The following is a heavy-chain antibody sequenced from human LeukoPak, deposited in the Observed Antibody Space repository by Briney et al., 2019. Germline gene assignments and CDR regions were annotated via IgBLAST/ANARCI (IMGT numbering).Heavy chain of an antibody. CDR1: GDSVSSNSAA. Sequence: SQTLSLTCAISGDSVSSNSAAWNWIRQSPSRGLEWLGRTYYRSKWYNDYAVSVKGRITINPDTSKSQFSLQLNSVTPEDTAVYYCARGLTVTNWDHWFDPWGQGTLVTVSS. D-gene: IGHD4-17*01. V-gene: IGHV6-1*01. J-gene: IGHJ5*02. CDR2: TYYRSKWYN. CDR3: ARGLTVTNWDHWFDP.